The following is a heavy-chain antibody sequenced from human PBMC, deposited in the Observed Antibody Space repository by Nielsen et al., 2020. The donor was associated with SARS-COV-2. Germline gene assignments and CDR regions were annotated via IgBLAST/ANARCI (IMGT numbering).Heavy chain of an antibody. CDR2: IWYDGSNK. CDR3: AKAVTFFGVVIAYFDY. J-gene: IGHJ4*02. D-gene: IGHD3-3*01. CDR1: GFTFSSYG. V-gene: IGHV3-33*06. Sequence: GGSLRLACAASGFTFSSYGMHWVRQAPGKGLEWVAVIWYDGSNKYYADSAKGRFTISRDNSKNTLYLQMNSLRAEDTAVYYCAKAVTFFGVVIAYFDYWGQGTLVTVSS.